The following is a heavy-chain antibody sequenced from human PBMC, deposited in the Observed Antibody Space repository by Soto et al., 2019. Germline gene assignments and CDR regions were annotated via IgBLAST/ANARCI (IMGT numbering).Heavy chain of an antibody. J-gene: IGHJ6*02. CDR3: AREKGHDLLGGGFGMGV. D-gene: IGHD5-12*01. V-gene: IGHV3-21*02. Sequence: EVRLVESGGGLGNPGGSLRLSCVVSGFDFSDFSINWVRQAPGKGLEWVSSISPRSDYIYYTDSVKGRFTVSGDNAKNCLSLQMDSLRAADTAVYYCAREKGHDLLGGGFGMGVGGQGTTVSVSS. CDR2: ISPRSDYI. CDR1: GFDFSDFS.